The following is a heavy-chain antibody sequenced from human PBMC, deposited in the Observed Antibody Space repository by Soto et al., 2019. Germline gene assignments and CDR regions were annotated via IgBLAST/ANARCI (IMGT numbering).Heavy chain of an antibody. CDR2: INAGNGNT. CDR3: ARDSIVVVPAAIPYYYYYGMDV. Sequence: ASVKVSCKASGYTFTSYAMHWVRQAPGQRLEWMGWINAGNGNTKYSQKFQGRVTITRDTSASTAYMELSSLRSEDTAVYYCARDSIVVVPAAIPYYYYYGMDVWGQGTKVTVSS. CDR1: GYTFTSYA. J-gene: IGHJ6*02. D-gene: IGHD2-2*01. V-gene: IGHV1-3*01.